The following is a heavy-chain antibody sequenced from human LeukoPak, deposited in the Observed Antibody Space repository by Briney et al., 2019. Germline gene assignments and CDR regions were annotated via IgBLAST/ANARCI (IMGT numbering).Heavy chain of an antibody. CDR3: ARSPSRDGYNNLILFEN. Sequence: PSETLSLTCTVSGGSISNYYWSWIRQPPGKRLEWIGYIYYSGSTDYNPSLKSRVTISVDTSENHFSLMLTFVTAADTAVYYCARSPSRDGYNNLILFENWGQGTLVTVSS. CDR1: GGSISNYY. D-gene: IGHD5-24*01. V-gene: IGHV4-59*08. J-gene: IGHJ4*02. CDR2: IYYSGST.